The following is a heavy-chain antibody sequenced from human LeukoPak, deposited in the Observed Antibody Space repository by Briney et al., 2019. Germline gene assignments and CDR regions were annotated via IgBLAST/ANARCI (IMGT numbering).Heavy chain of an antibody. CDR3: AREQDGAAAGLDY. CDR1: GYSISSGYY. D-gene: IGHD6-13*01. V-gene: IGHV4-38-2*02. J-gene: IGHJ4*02. CDR2: IYHSGST. Sequence: SETLSLTCTVSGYSISSGYYWGWIRQPPGKGLEWIGSIYHSGSTYYNPSLKSRVTISVDTSKNQFSLKLSSVTAADTAVYYCAREQDGAAAGLDYWGQGTLVTVSS.